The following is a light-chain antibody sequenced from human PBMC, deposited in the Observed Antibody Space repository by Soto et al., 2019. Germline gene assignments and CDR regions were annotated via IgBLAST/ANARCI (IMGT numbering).Light chain of an antibody. Sequence: DIQMTQSPSTLSASVGDRVTITCRASQSISSWLAWYQQKPGKAPNLLIYKASSLESGVPSRFSGSGSGPEFTLTISSLQPDDFATSYCQQYNSYSPLTFGGGTKVEIK. CDR3: QQYNSYSPLT. V-gene: IGKV1-5*03. J-gene: IGKJ4*01. CDR2: KAS. CDR1: QSISSW.